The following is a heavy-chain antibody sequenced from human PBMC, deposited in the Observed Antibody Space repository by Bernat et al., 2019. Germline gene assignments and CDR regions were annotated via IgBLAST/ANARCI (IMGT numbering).Heavy chain of an antibody. V-gene: IGHV3-33*01. CDR2: IWYDGSNK. Sequence: QVQLVESGGGVVQPGRSLRLSCAASGFTFSSYGMHWVRQAPGKGLEWVAVIWYDGSNKYYADSVKGRFTISRDNSKNTLYLQMNSLRAEDTAVYYCARDPSAVQLEQPPPLDYWGQGTLVTASS. J-gene: IGHJ4*02. D-gene: IGHD1-1*01. CDR3: ARDPSAVQLEQPPPLDY. CDR1: GFTFSSYG.